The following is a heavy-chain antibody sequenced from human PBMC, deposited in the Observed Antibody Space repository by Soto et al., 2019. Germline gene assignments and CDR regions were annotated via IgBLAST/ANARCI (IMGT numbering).Heavy chain of an antibody. V-gene: IGHV3-11*06. CDR2: ISSSSSDK. J-gene: IGHJ5*02. CDR1: GFTFSGYD. D-gene: IGHD6-13*01. CDR3: SRDGIAADPRLGWLDP. Sequence: QVQLVESGGGLVKPGGSLRLSCAASGFTFSGYDMRWIRQAPGKGLEWVSYISSSSSDKNYADSVKGRFTISRDNAKNSLYMQMNSLRVEATDVYYCSRDGIAADPRLGWLDPWGRGTLVTVS.